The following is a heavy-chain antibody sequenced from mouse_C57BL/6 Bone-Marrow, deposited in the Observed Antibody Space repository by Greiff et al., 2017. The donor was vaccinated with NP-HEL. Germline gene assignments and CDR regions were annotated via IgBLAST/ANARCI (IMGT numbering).Heavy chain of an antibody. J-gene: IGHJ1*03. CDR1: GYTFTSYW. CDR2: IHPNSGST. Sequence: QVQLQQSGAELVKPGASVKLSCKASGYTFTSYWMHWVKQRPGQGLEWIGMIHPNSGSTNYNEKFKSKATLTVDKSSSTAYMQLSSLTSEDSAVYDCARDATGGATDWYFDGWGTGTTVTVSS. D-gene: IGHD1-1*01. CDR3: ARDATGGATDWYFDG. V-gene: IGHV1-64*01.